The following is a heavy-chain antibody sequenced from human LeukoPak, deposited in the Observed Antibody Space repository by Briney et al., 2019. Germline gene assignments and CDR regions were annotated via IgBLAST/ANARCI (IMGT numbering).Heavy chain of an antibody. V-gene: IGHV3-23*01. CDR1: GFTFSSYA. J-gene: IGHJ4*01. Sequence: GGSLRLSCAASGFTFSSYAMTWVRQAPGKGLEWVSCISGSGDNTYYPDSVRGRFTISRDNFKNTLYLQMDSLRAEDTAVYYCARGGSGSFYTLFDYWGHGTLVTVSS. CDR3: ARGGSGSFYTLFDY. D-gene: IGHD3-10*01. CDR2: ISGSGDNT.